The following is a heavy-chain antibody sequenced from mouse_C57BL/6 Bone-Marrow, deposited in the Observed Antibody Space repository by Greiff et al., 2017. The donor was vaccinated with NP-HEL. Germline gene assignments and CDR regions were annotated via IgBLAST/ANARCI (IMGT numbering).Heavy chain of an antibody. Sequence: EVKLEESGPELVKPGASVKIPCKASGYTFTDYNMDWVKQSHGKSLEWIGDINPNNGGTIYNQKFKGKATLTVDKSSSTAYMELRSLTSEDTAVYYCARAPITTVVATGYFDYWGQGTTLTVSS. CDR3: ARAPITTVVATGYFDY. CDR2: INPNNGGT. J-gene: IGHJ2*01. V-gene: IGHV1-18*01. CDR1: GYTFTDYN. D-gene: IGHD1-1*01.